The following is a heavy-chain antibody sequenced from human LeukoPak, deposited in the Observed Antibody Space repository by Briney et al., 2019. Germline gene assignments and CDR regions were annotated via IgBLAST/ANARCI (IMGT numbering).Heavy chain of an antibody. V-gene: IGHV3-23*01. D-gene: IGHD6-13*01. J-gene: IGHJ4*02. Sequence: GSLRLSCAASGFTFSSYAMSWVRQAPGKGLEWVSGIRDSGDSTYYADSVKGRFTISRDNSKNTLYMQMNSLRAEDTALYYRAKARGYSSSSSFDYWGLGTLVSVSS. CDR1: GFTFSSYA. CDR3: AKARGYSSSSSFDY. CDR2: IRDSGDST.